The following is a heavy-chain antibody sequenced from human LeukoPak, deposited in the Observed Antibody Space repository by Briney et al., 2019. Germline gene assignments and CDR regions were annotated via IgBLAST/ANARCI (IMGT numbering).Heavy chain of an antibody. V-gene: IGHV4-34*01. Sequence: GSLRLSCAASGFTFSSYAMSWIRQPPGKGLEWIGEINHSGSTNYNPSLKSRVTISVDTSKNQFSLKLSSVTAADTAVYYCARGRRYYDILTGYFNYSDYWGQGTLVTVSS. CDR3: ARGRRYYDILTGYFNYSDY. CDR1: GFTFSSYA. D-gene: IGHD3-9*01. J-gene: IGHJ4*02. CDR2: INHSGST.